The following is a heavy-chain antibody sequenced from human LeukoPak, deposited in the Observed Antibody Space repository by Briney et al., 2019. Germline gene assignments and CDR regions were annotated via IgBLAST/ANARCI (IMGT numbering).Heavy chain of an antibody. D-gene: IGHD5-12*01. CDR3: TREAPKERRPWGGYDQGAFDI. CDR2: IRSKAYGGTT. Sequence: PGRSLRLSCTASGFTFGDYAMSWFRQAPGKGLEWVGFIRSKAYGGTTEYAASVKGRFTISRDDSKSIAYLQVNSLKTEDTAVYYCTREAPKERRPWGGYDQGAFDIWGQGTMVTVSS. J-gene: IGHJ3*02. V-gene: IGHV3-49*03. CDR1: GFTFGDYA.